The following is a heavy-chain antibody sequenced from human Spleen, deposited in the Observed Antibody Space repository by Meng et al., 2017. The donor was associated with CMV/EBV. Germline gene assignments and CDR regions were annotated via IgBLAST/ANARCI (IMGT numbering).Heavy chain of an antibody. V-gene: IGHV3-49*04. J-gene: IGHJ4*02. Sequence: GESLKFSCTASGFTFGDYAMSWVRQAPGKGLEWVGFIRSKAYGGTTEYAASVKGRFTISRDDSKSIAYLQMNSLKTEDTAVYYCTRAGNSRRAYYFDYWGQGTLVTVSS. CDR3: TRAGNSRRAYYFDY. CDR1: GFTFGDYA. CDR2: IRSKAYGGTT.